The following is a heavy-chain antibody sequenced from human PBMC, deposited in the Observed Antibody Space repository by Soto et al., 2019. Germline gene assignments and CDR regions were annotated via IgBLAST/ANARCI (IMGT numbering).Heavy chain of an antibody. J-gene: IGHJ4*02. CDR1: QFTFSIYA. D-gene: IGHD6-19*01. V-gene: IGHV3-23*01. Sequence: EVQLLESGGGLVQPGGSLRLSCAASQFTFSIYAMTWVRQAPGKGLEWVSSIDASAGDTSYADSVKGRFAVSRDNSKNTLYLQMNSLRADDTAVYYCAKEIGGGYNSDWGQGTLVTVSS. CDR2: IDASAGDT. CDR3: AKEIGGGYNSD.